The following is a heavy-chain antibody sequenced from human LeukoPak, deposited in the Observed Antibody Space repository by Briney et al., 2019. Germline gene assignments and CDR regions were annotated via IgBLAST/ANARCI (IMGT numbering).Heavy chain of an antibody. V-gene: IGHV4-38-2*02. J-gene: IGHJ4*02. CDR3: GRAREMATITHFDY. CDR1: GYSISSGYY. D-gene: IGHD5-24*01. CDR2: IYHSGST. Sequence: PSETLSLTCSVSGYSISSGYYWGWIRQPPGKGLEWIGSIYHSGSTYYNPPLKSRVTISVDTSKNQFSLKLSSVTAADTAVYYCGRAREMATITHFDYWGQGTLVTVSS.